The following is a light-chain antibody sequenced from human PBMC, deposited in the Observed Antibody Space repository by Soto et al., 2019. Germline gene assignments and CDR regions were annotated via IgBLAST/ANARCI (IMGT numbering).Light chain of an antibody. J-gene: IGKJ1*01. CDR1: QSINTW. CDR3: QHYNTYSWT. V-gene: IGKV1-5*01. CDR2: DAS. Sequence: SVGDRVTITCRASQSINTWLAWYQQKPGKAPKLLIFDASSLESGVPSRFSGSGSQTEFTLTISSLQPDDFASYFCQHYNTYSWTFGQGTKVDIK.